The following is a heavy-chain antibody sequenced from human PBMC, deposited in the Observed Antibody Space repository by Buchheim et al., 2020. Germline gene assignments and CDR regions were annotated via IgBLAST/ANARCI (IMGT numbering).Heavy chain of an antibody. D-gene: IGHD3-22*01. J-gene: IGHJ4*02. CDR2: INPIGGST. CDR1: GYTFTSYS. CDR3: ARDVVGITSVLDY. V-gene: IGHV1-46*03. Sequence: QVQLVQSGAEVKKPGASVKVSCQASGYTFTSYSMHWVRQAPGQGLEWMGMINPIGGSTSYAQKFQGRVTMTRDTSTRTVYMELSSLRAGDTAVYYCARDVVGITSVLDYWGQG.